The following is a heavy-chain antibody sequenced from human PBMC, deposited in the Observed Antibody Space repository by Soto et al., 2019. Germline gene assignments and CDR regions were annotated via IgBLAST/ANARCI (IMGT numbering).Heavy chain of an antibody. CDR3: ARYAWLDY. D-gene: IGHD5-12*01. V-gene: IGHV3-30-3*01. CDR1: GYTFSNYA. Sequence: GGSLRLSCAASGYTFSNYAMHWVRQAPGKGLEWVAFISHDGNDKYSADSVMGRFTISRDNARNSLFLQMNSLRVEDTAIYYCARYAWLDYWGQGTQVTVSS. CDR2: ISHDGNDK. J-gene: IGHJ4*02.